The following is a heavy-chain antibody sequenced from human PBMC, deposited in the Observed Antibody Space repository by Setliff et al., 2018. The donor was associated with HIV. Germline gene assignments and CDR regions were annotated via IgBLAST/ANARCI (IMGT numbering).Heavy chain of an antibody. V-gene: IGHV4-30-2*06. CDR2: IHHSGST. Sequence: PSETLSLTCAVSGGSISSGGYSWIRQSPGKGLEWIGCIHHSGSTYYNPSLESRVTISVNRSKNQFSLRLSLVTAADTAVYYCARAYFGSGIYYWGQGTLVTVSS. D-gene: IGHD3-10*01. J-gene: IGHJ4*02. CDR3: ARAYFGSGIYY. CDR1: GGSISSGGYS.